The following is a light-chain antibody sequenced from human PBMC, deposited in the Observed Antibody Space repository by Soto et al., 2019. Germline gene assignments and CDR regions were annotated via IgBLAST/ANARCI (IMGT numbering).Light chain of an antibody. V-gene: IGKV4-1*01. CDR3: QQYLSIPRT. Sequence: DIVMTQSPDSLAVSLGERATINCKSSQSLLYSSNSKNYLAWYQRKSGQPPKLLIYWASTRESGVPGRFSGSGSGTDFTLTISSLQADDVAVYYCQQYLSIPRTFGQGTKVEIK. J-gene: IGKJ1*01. CDR2: WAS. CDR1: QSLLYSSNSKNY.